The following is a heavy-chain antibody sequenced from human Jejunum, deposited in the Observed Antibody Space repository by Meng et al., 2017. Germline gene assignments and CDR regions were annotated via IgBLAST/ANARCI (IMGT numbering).Heavy chain of an antibody. Sequence: QVQLQESGPGLGKPSGTPFLNFPVSWCSPTRPFQLNLIPPGPGKGSEWDWESWANWATYYNPSLSSRITISIDTSNNQFSLEVAFLTAADTAVYYCARAIRERYFDSWGQGTLVTVSS. CDR2: WANWAT. J-gene: IGHJ4*02. D-gene: IGHD1-14*01. CDR3: ARAIRERYFDS. V-gene: IGHV4-4*02. CDR1: WCSPTRPFQ.